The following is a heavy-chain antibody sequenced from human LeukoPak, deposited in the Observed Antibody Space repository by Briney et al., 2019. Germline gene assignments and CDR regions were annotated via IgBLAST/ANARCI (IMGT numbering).Heavy chain of an antibody. D-gene: IGHD3-3*01. CDR1: GFTFSSYD. Sequence: GGSLRLSCAASGFTFSSYDMHWVRQATGKGLEWVSAIGTAGDTYYPGSVKGRFTISRENAKNSLYLQMNSLRAGDTAVYYCARDLGSGYDFWKEVYYFDYWGQGTLVTVSS. V-gene: IGHV3-13*01. CDR3: ARDLGSGYDFWKEVYYFDY. J-gene: IGHJ4*02. CDR2: IGTAGDT.